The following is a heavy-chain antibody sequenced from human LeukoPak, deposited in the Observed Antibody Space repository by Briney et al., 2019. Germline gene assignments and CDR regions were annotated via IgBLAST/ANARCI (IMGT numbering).Heavy chain of an antibody. J-gene: IGHJ4*02. V-gene: IGHV1-18*01. CDR2: ISAYNGNT. CDR1: GYTLTSYG. CDR3: ARVNVYCSSTSCYGDY. D-gene: IGHD2-2*01. Sequence: GASVKVSCKASGYTLTSYGISWVRQAPGQGLEWMGWISAYNGNTNYAQKLQGRVTMTTDTSTSTAYMELRSLRSDDTAVYYCARVNVYCSSTSCYGDYWGQGTLVTVSS.